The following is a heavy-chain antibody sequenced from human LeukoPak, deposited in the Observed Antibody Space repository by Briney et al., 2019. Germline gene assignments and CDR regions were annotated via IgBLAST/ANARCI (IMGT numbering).Heavy chain of an antibody. CDR2: INPNSGGT. J-gene: IGHJ4*02. D-gene: IGHD3-22*01. Sequence: ASVKVSCKASGYTFTVYYIHWVRQAPGQGLEWMGWINPNSGGTNYAQKFHGRVTMTRDTSISTAYMELSSLRSDDTAMYYCARVQDGSGSYYYDYWGQGTLVTVSS. CDR1: GYTFTVYY. V-gene: IGHV1-2*02. CDR3: ARVQDGSGSYYYDY.